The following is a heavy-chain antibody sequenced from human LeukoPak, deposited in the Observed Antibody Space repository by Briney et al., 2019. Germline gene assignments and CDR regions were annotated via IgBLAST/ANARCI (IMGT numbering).Heavy chain of an antibody. CDR2: TYYRSKWYY. CDR3: ARGFALDF. V-gene: IGHV6-1*01. Sequence: SQTLSPTCDISGDTVSSNSAAWNWIRQSPSRGLEWLGRTYYRSKWYYDYAVSVKSRITISPDTSKIQFSLQLNSVTADDTAVYYCARGFALDFWGQGTMVTVSS. CDR1: GDTVSSNSAA. J-gene: IGHJ3*01.